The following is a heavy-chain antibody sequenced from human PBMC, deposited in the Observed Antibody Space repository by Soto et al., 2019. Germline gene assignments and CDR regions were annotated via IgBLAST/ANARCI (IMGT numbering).Heavy chain of an antibody. D-gene: IGHD2-2*01. CDR1: GYTFTTYA. Sequence: QVHFVQSGAEEKKPGASVKVSCKASGYTFTTYAMHWVRKAPGQRLEWMGWINAGNGDTKYSQKFQGRVTITRDTSASTAYMELSSLRSEDTAVYYCARGSTSGWPLDYWGQGTLVTVSS. V-gene: IGHV1-3*05. CDR2: INAGNGDT. J-gene: IGHJ4*02. CDR3: ARGSTSGWPLDY.